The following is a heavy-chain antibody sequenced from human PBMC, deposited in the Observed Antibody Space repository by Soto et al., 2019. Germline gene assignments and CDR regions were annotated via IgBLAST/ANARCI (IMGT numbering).Heavy chain of an antibody. D-gene: IGHD2-2*03. CDR2: IIPIFGTA. V-gene: IGHV1-69*06. CDR3: ARDVGSETRPQSATVAY. CDR1: GGTFSSYA. J-gene: IGHJ4*02. Sequence: QVQLVQSGAEVKKPGSSVKVSCKASGGTFSSYAISWVRQAPGQGLEWMGGIIPIFGTANYAQKFQGRVTITADKSTSTAYMELSSLRSEDTAVYYCARDVGSETRPQSATVAYWGQGTLVTVSS.